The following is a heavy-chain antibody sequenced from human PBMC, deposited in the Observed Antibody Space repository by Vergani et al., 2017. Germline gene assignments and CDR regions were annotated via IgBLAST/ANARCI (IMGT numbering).Heavy chain of an antibody. CDR2: ISYDGSNK. Sequence: QVQLVESGGGVVQPGRSLRLSCAASGFTFSSYGMHWVRQAPGKGLEWVAVISYDGSNKYYADSAKGRFTISRDNSKNTLYLQMNSLRAEDTAVYYCAKDRGYQLLLRYYYYGMDVWGQGTTVTVSS. J-gene: IGHJ6*02. CDR3: AKDRGYQLLLRYYYYGMDV. CDR1: GFTFSSYG. D-gene: IGHD2-2*01. V-gene: IGHV3-30*18.